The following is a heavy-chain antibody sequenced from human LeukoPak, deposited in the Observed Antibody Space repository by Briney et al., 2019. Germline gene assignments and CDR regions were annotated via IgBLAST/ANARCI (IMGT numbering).Heavy chain of an antibody. D-gene: IGHD5-24*01. J-gene: IGHJ4*02. CDR2: IYYSGST. V-gene: IGHV4-61*01. CDR3: ARGRRDGYNYDY. Sequence: SETLSLTCTVSGGSISSSNYYWSWIRQPPGKGLEWIGYIYYSGSTNYNPSLKSRVTISVDTSKNQFSLKLSSVTAADTAVYYCARGRRDGYNYDYWGQGTLVTVSS. CDR1: GGSISSSNYY.